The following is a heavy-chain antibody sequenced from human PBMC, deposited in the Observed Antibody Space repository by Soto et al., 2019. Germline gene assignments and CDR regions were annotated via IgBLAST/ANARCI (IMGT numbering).Heavy chain of an antibody. CDR2: IAYTGVTT. CDR1: GFTFSSYA. CDR3: AKDRNYYGSGASNWFDP. J-gene: IGHJ5*02. Sequence: GGSLRLSCAASGFTFSSYAMSWVRQAPGKGLVWVSTIAYTGVTTYYADSVKGRFTMSRDNSKNTLHLQMNSLRAEDTAVYYCAKDRNYYGSGASNWFDPWGQGTLVTVSS. D-gene: IGHD3-10*01. V-gene: IGHV3-23*01.